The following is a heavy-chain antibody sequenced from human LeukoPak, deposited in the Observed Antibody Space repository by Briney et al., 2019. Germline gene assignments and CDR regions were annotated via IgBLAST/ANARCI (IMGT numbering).Heavy chain of an antibody. Sequence: SETLSLTCTVSGYSIKSGYYWGWIRQPPGKGLEWIGSIYQSGNTYSNPSLKSRLTISVETSKNQFSLKLSSVTAADTAVYYCARGATILDVWGKGTTVTVSS. J-gene: IGHJ6*04. CDR2: IYQSGNT. CDR1: GYSIKSGYY. V-gene: IGHV4-38-2*02. CDR3: ARGATILDV. D-gene: IGHD5-12*01.